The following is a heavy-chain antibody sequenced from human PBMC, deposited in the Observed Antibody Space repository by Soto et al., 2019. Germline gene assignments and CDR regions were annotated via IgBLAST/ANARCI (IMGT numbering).Heavy chain of an antibody. D-gene: IGHD3-3*01. V-gene: IGHV4-34*01. CDR2: INHSGST. CDR1: GGSFSGYY. Sequence: PSETLSLTCAVYGGSFSGYYWSWIRQPPGKGLEWIGEINHSGSTNYNPSLKSRVTISVDTSKNQFSLKLSSVTAADTAVYYCARGFGDFWGGYYKYYYYYGMDVWGQGTTVTVSS. J-gene: IGHJ6*02. CDR3: ARGFGDFWGGYYKYYYYYGMDV.